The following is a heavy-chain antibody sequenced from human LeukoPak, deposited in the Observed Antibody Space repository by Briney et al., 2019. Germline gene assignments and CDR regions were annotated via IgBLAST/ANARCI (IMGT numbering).Heavy chain of an antibody. CDR2: ILYSGTT. D-gene: IGHD1-7*01. V-gene: IGHV4-39*07. CDR1: GGSISGSSSY. J-gene: IGHJ5*02. Sequence: SETLSLTCTVSGGSISGSSSYWGWIRQPPGEGLEWIGNILYSGTTNYNPSLKSRVTISVDTSKNQFSLKLSSVTAADTAVYYCARDLRSITGTTDNWFDPWGQGTLVTVSS. CDR3: ARDLRSITGTTDNWFDP.